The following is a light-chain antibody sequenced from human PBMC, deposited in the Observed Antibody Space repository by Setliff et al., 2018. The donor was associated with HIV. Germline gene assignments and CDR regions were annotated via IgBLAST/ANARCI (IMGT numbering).Light chain of an antibody. CDR3: GSCTTTSPCA. J-gene: IGLJ1*01. V-gene: IGLV2-14*01. Sequence: QSALAQPASVSGSPGQSITISCTGTSSDVGGYNFVSWYQQHPGKAPKLMVYEVSNRPSGVSNRFSGSKSGNTASLTISGLRAEDEADYYCGSCTTTSPCAFGTGTKVTVL. CDR1: SSDVGGYNF. CDR2: EVS.